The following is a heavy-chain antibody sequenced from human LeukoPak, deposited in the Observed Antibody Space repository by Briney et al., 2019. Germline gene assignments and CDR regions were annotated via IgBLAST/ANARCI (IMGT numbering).Heavy chain of an antibody. V-gene: IGHV4-30-4*01. CDR3: ARSGTDHYYDSSGYYYSPFDY. D-gene: IGHD3-22*01. Sequence: SETLSLTCTVSGGSISSGDYYWSWIRQPPGKGLEWIGYIYYSGSTYYNPSLKSRVTISVDTSKNQFSLKLSSVTAADTAVYYCARSGTDHYYDSSGYYYSPFDYWGQGTLVTVSS. CDR2: IYYSGST. J-gene: IGHJ4*02. CDR1: GGSISSGDYY.